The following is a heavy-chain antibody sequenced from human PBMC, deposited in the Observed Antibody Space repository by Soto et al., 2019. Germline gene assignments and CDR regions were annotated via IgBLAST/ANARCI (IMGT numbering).Heavy chain of an antibody. CDR2: IIPISGAA. D-gene: IGHD1-7*01. V-gene: IGHV1-69*06. CDR3: ARDMTRTVVPYFDF. CDR1: GGTFSNYV. J-gene: IGHJ4*02. Sequence: QVQLVQSGAEVKKPGSSVKVSCKASGGTFSNYVVNWVRHAPGQGLEWMGRIIPISGAANYAQKFQGRVTITADKSTSKSYMELSSLRSEDTAVYYCARDMTRTVVPYFDFWGQGTLVTVSS.